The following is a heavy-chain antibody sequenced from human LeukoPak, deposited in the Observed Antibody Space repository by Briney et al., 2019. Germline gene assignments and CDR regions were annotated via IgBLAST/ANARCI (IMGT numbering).Heavy chain of an antibody. V-gene: IGHV4-31*03. CDR3: ARALLEYDILTGYPTNNWFDP. J-gene: IGHJ5*02. D-gene: IGHD3-9*01. CDR2: IYYSGST. CDR1: GGSISSGGYY. Sequence: PSETLSLTCTVSGGSISSGGYYWSWIRQHPGKGLEWIGYIYYSGSTYYNPSLKSRVTISVDTSKNQFSLKLSSVTAADTAVYYCARALLEYDILTGYPTNNWFDPWGQGTLVTVSS.